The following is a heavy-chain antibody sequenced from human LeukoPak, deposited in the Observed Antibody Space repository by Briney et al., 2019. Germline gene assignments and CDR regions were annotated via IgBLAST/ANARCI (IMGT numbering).Heavy chain of an antibody. V-gene: IGHV1-46*01. Sequence: ASVKVSCKASGYTFTNYYIHWVRQAPGQGLEWMGVINPSGGSTSNALKFQGRVTMTRDMSTSTVYMELSSLRSEDTAMYYCARDRSAYYDSSGFGYWGQGTLVTVSS. CDR2: INPSGGST. J-gene: IGHJ4*02. CDR3: ARDRSAYYDSSGFGY. CDR1: GYTFTNYY. D-gene: IGHD3-22*01.